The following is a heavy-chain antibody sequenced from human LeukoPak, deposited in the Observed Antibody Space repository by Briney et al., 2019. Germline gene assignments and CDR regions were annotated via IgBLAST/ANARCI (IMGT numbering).Heavy chain of an antibody. D-gene: IGHD3-10*01. CDR2: INPDGSTT. J-gene: IGHJ4*02. CDR1: GFTFSRYW. Sequence: AGGSLRLSCAASGFTFSRYWIHWVRQTPGKGLEWVSRINPDGSTTTYADSVKGRFTVSRDNSKNTLYLQMSSLRAGDTAVYYCAKAGHYGSGSYYSDYWGRGTLVTVSP. V-gene: IGHV3-74*01. CDR3: AKAGHYGSGSYYSDY.